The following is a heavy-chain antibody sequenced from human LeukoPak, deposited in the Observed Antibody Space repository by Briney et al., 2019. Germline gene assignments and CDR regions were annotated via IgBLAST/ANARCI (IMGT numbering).Heavy chain of an antibody. CDR2: IYYSGST. CDR1: GGSISSSSYY. CDR3: ARQGVGYCTNGVCPYYFDY. J-gene: IGHJ4*02. V-gene: IGHV4-39*01. Sequence: SETLSLTCTVSGGSISSSSYYWGWIRQPPGKGLEWFGGIYYSGSTYYNPSLKSRVTISVDTSKNQFSLKLSSVTAADTAVYYCARQGVGYCTNGVCPYYFDYWGQGTLVTVSS. D-gene: IGHD2-8*01.